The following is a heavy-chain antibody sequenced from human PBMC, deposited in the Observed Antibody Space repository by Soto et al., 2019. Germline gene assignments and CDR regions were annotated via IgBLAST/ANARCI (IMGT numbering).Heavy chain of an antibody. CDR2: IIPILGIA. Sequence: ASVKVSCKASGGTFSSYTISWVRQAPGQGLEWMGRIIPILGIANYAQKFQGRVTITADKSTSTAYMELSSLRSEDTAVYYCARDVTIFGVVIIANQYNWFDPWGQGTLVTVSS. V-gene: IGHV1-69*04. CDR3: ARDVTIFGVVIIANQYNWFDP. CDR1: GGTFSSYT. D-gene: IGHD3-3*01. J-gene: IGHJ5*02.